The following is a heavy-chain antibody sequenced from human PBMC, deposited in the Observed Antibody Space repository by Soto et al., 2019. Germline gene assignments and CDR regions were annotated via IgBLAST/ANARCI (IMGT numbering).Heavy chain of an antibody. CDR3: TRDQYSSSYYYYGMDV. CDR2: IRSKAYGGTT. Sequence: HPGGSLRLSCTASGFTFGDYAMSWFRQAPGKGLEWVGFIRSKAYGGTTEYATSVKGRFTISRDDSKSIAYLQMNSLKTEDTAVYYCTRDQYSSSYYYYGMDVWGQGTTVTVSS. D-gene: IGHD6-6*01. J-gene: IGHJ6*02. V-gene: IGHV3-49*03. CDR1: GFTFGDYA.